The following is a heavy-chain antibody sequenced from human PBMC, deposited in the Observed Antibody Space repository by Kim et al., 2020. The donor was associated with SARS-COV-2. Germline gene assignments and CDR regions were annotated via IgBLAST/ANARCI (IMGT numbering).Heavy chain of an antibody. Sequence: DALKGRFTISRDNAKNSLYLQRNSLRAEDTALYDCAKYRSSGWRGRYYFDYWGQGTLVTVSS. V-gene: IGHV3-9*01. D-gene: IGHD6-19*01. CDR3: AKYRSSGWRGRYYFDY. J-gene: IGHJ4*02.